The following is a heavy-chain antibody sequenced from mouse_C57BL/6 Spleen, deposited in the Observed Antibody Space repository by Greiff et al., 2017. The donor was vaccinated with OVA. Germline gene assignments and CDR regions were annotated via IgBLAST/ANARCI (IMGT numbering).Heavy chain of an antibody. V-gene: IGHV5-17*01. CDR3: ARREYYGSRAWFAY. CDR1: GFTFSDYG. D-gene: IGHD1-1*01. J-gene: IGHJ3*01. Sequence: EVQRVESGGGLVKPGGSLKLSCAASGFTFSDYGMHWVRQAPEKGLEWVAYISSGSSTIYYADTVKGRFTISRDNAKNTLFLQMTSLRSEDTAMYYCARREYYGSRAWFAYWGQGTLVTVSA. CDR2: ISSGSSTI.